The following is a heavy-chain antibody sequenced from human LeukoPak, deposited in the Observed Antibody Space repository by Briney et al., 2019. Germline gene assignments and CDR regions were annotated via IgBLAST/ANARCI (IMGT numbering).Heavy chain of an antibody. J-gene: IGHJ6*04. CDR1: GFTFSSYA. V-gene: IGHV3-23*01. CDR3: ENPVPNSNIWTVYYFYTYSGREV. CDR2: ISGSGGST. Sequence: GGSLRLSCAASGFTFSSYAMSWVRQAPGKGLEWVSAISGSGGSTYYADSVKGRFTISRDNSKNTLYLQMNSLRAEDTAVYYCENPVPNSNIWTVYYFYTYSGREVWGKGTTVTVPS. D-gene: IGHD3-9*01.